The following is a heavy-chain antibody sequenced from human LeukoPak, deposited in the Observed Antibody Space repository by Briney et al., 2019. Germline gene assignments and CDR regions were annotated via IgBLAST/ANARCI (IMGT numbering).Heavy chain of an antibody. CDR3: ARTEQWLVRGDY. J-gene: IGHJ4*02. V-gene: IGHV4-34*01. CDR1: GGSFSGYY. D-gene: IGHD6-19*01. Sequence: SETLSLTCAVYGGSFSGYYWSWIRQPPGKGLERIGEINHSGSTKYNPSLKSRVTISVDTSKNQFSLKLSSVTAADTAVYYCARTEQWLVRGDYWGQGTLVTVSS. CDR2: INHSGST.